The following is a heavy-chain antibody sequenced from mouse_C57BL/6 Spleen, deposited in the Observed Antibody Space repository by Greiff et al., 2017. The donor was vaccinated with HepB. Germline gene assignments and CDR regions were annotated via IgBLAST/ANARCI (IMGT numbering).Heavy chain of an antibody. CDR3: ARDYGNYAMDY. J-gene: IGHJ4*01. CDR2: ISDGGSYT. D-gene: IGHD2-1*01. Sequence: EVKLVESGGGLVKPGGSLKLSCAASGFTLSSYAMSWVRQTPEKRLEWVATISDGGSYTYYPDNVKGRFTISRDNAKNNLYLQMSHLKSEDTAMYYCARDYGNYAMDYWGQGTSVTVAS. V-gene: IGHV5-4*01. CDR1: GFTLSSYA.